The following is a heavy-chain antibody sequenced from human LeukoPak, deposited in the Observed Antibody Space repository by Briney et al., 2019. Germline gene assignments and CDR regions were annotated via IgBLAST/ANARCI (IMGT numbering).Heavy chain of an antibody. J-gene: IGHJ5*02. CDR1: GGSISSYY. V-gene: IGHV4-59*08. Sequence: PSETLSLTCTVSGGSISSYYWSWIRQPPGKGLEWIGYIYYSGSTNYNPSLKSRVTISVDTSKNQFSLKLSSVTAADTAVYYCARVGYCSSTSCYKSNWFDPWGQGTLVTVSS. CDR2: IYYSGST. D-gene: IGHD2-2*02. CDR3: ARVGYCSSTSCYKSNWFDP.